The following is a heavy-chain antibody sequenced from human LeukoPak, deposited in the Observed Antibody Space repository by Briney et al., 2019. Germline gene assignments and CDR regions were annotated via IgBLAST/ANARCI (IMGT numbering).Heavy chain of an antibody. V-gene: IGHV3-7*01. CDR2: IKQDGSEK. D-gene: IGHD3-16*02. CDR1: GFTFNSYW. CDR3: ARGLYYGYVWGTYRPYYFDY. Sequence: GGSLRLSCAAPGFTFNSYWTTWVRQAPGKGLEWVANIKQDGSEKYYVDSVKGRFTISRDNAKNSLYLQMNSLRAEDTAVYYCARGLYYGYVWGTYRPYYFDYWGQGTLVTVSS. J-gene: IGHJ4*02.